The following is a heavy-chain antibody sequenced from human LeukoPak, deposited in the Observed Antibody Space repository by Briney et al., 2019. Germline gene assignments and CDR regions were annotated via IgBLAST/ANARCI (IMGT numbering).Heavy chain of an antibody. D-gene: IGHD7-27*01. CDR1: GFTFSSYA. J-gene: IGHJ2*01. CDR2: ISYDGSNK. Sequence: PGRSLRLSCAASGFTFSSYAMHWVRQAPGKGLEWVAVISYDGSNKYYADSVKGRFTISRDNSKNTLYLQMNSLRAEDTAVYYCARDTNWGSGYFDLWGRGTLVTVSS. CDR3: ARDTNWGSGYFDL. V-gene: IGHV3-30-3*01.